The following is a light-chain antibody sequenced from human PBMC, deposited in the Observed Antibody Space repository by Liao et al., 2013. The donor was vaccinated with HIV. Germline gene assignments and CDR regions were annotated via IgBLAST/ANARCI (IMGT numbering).Light chain of an antibody. Sequence: SYELTQPPSVSVSPGQTARITCSGDALPKLYAYWYQQKPGQAPVLVIYKDSERPSGIPERFSGSSSGTTVTLIINEVQAEDEADYYCQSSDASGLFVMFGGGTKLTVL. J-gene: IGLJ3*02. CDR2: KDS. V-gene: IGLV3-25*03. CDR1: ALPKLY. CDR3: QSSDASGLFVM.